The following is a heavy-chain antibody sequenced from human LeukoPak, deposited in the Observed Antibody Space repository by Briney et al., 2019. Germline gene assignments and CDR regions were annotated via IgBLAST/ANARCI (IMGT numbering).Heavy chain of an antibody. J-gene: IGHJ4*02. V-gene: IGHV4-39*01. Sequence: SETLSLTCTVSDGSISSSSYYWAWIRQLPGKGLEWIVSIYYSGCTYYNPSLKSRVTISVDTSKNQFSLKLNSVTAADTAVYYCARGVAGHLHRFGYWGQGTLVTVSS. D-gene: IGHD6-19*01. CDR3: ARGVAGHLHRFGY. CDR1: DGSISSSSYY. CDR2: IYYSGCT.